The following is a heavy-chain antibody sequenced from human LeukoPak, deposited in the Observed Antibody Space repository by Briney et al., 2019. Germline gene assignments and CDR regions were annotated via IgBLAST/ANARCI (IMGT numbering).Heavy chain of an antibody. CDR2: IYYSGST. CDR3: ARVMAGGYNWFDP. J-gene: IGHJ5*02. D-gene: IGHD6-19*01. CDR1: GGSISSGGYY. Sequence: SETLSLTCTVSGGSISSGGYYWSWIRQHPGKGLEWIGYIYYSGSTYYNPSLKSRVTISVDTSKNQFSLKLSSVTAAGTAVYYCARVMAGGYNWFDPWGQGTLVTVSS. V-gene: IGHV4-31*03.